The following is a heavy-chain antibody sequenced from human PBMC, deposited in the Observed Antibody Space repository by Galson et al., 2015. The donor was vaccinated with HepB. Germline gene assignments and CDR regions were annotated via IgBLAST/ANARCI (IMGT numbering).Heavy chain of an antibody. D-gene: IGHD3-22*01. CDR3: ARASTYYYDSSGYLKNDASDI. J-gene: IGHJ3*02. V-gene: IGHV1-2*02. Sequence: SVKVSCKASGYTFTGYYMHWVRQAPGQGLEWMGWISAYKGNTNYAQKLQGRVTMTRNTSISTAYMELSSLRSEDTAVYYCARASTYYYDSSGYLKNDASDIWGQGTMVTVSS. CDR1: GYTFTGYY. CDR2: ISAYKGNT.